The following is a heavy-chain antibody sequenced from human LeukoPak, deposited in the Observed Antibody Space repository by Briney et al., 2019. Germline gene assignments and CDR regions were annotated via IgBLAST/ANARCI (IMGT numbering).Heavy chain of an antibody. CDR3: ARDTSKQLHWYFDL. CDR1: GGSISSYY. Sequence: SETLSLTCTVSGGSISSYYWSWIRQPPGKGLEWIGYIYYSGSTNYNPSLKSRVTISVDTSKNQFSLKLSSVTAADTAVYYCARDTSKQLHWYFDLWGRGTLVTVSS. D-gene: IGHD6-6*01. V-gene: IGHV4-59*01. J-gene: IGHJ2*01. CDR2: IYYSGST.